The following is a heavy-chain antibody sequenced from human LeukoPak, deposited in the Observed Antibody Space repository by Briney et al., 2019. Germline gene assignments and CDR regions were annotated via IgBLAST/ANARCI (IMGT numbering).Heavy chain of an antibody. J-gene: IGHJ1*01. CDR2: ISYDGSNK. CDR3: AKEEEDVDYGDSKVGTEYFQH. D-gene: IGHD4-17*01. CDR1: GFTFSSYG. Sequence: GGSLRLSCAASGFTFSSYGMHWVRQAPGKGLEWVAVISYDGSNKYYADSVKGRFTISRDNSKNTLYLQMNSLRAEDTAVYYCAKEEEDVDYGDSKVGTEYFQHWGQGTLVTVSS. V-gene: IGHV3-30*18.